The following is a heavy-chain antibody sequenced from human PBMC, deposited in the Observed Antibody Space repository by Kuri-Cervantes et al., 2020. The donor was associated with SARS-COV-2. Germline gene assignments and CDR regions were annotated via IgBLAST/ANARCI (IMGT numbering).Heavy chain of an antibody. CDR1: GGSISSSSYF. V-gene: IGHV4-39*07. Sequence: SETLSLTCTVSGGSISSSSYFWGWIRQPPGKGLEWIGSIYYSGSTNYNPSLKSRVTISVDTSKNQFSLKLSSVTAADTAVYYCARALPHLEWLFNDAFDIWGQGTMVTVSS. CDR3: ARALPHLEWLFNDAFDI. D-gene: IGHD3-3*01. CDR2: IYYSGST. J-gene: IGHJ3*02.